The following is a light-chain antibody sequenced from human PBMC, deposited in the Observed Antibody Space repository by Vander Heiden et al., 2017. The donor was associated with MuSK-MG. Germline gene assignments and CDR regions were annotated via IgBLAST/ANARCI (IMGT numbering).Light chain of an antibody. CDR2: QDS. CDR3: QAWDSSTVV. J-gene: IGLJ2*01. Sequence: SYELTPPPPVSVSPGPTASITCSGDTVGDKYACWYQKKPGQSPVLVIYQDSKRPSGSPERFSGSNSGNTATLTISGTQAVDEADYYCQAWDSSTVVFGGGTKLTVL. V-gene: IGLV3-1*01. CDR1: TVGDKY.